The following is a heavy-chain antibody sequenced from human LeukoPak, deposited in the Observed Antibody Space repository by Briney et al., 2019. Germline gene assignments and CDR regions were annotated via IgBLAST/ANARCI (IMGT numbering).Heavy chain of an antibody. CDR2: INTNTGNP. Sequence: GASVTVSCTASGYTFTSYAMNWVRQAPGQGLEWMGWINTNTGNPTYAQGFTGRFVFSLDTSVSTAYLQISSLKAEDTAVYYCAREPLTGSLGDAFDIWGQGTMVTVSS. D-gene: IGHD7-27*01. CDR1: GYTFTSYA. CDR3: AREPLTGSLGDAFDI. V-gene: IGHV7-4-1*02. J-gene: IGHJ3*02.